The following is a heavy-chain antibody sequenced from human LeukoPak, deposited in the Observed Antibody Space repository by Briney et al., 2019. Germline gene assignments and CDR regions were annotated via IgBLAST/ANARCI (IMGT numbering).Heavy chain of an antibody. V-gene: IGHV1-18*01. CDR2: ISAYNGNT. J-gene: IGHJ5*02. Sequence: ASGKVTCKGSGYTFTFNGISWVRHAHGQGLEWMGWISAYNGNTNYAQTLPGRVTMTTDTSTTTAYMELRSLRCDDTAVYYCARSGGVSASDPWGQGTLVTVSS. D-gene: IGHD3-16*01. CDR1: GYTFTFNG. CDR3: ARSGGVSASDP.